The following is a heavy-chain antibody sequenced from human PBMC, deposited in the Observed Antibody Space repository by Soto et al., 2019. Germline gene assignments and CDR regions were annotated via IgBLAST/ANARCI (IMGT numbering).Heavy chain of an antibody. D-gene: IGHD3-22*01. V-gene: IGHV1-18*01. CDR3: AREYRAYYYDSSGYYPSDFDI. CDR1: GYTFTSYG. Sequence: ASVKVSCKASGYTFTSYGISWVRQAPGQGLEWMGWISAYNGNTNYAQKLQGRVTMTTDTSTSTAYMELRSLRSDDTDVYYCAREYRAYYYDSSGYYPSDFDIWGQGTMVTVSS. CDR2: ISAYNGNT. J-gene: IGHJ3*02.